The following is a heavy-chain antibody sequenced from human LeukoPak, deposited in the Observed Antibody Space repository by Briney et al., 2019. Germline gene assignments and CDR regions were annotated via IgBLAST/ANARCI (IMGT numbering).Heavy chain of an antibody. V-gene: IGHV3-7*01. Sequence: GGSLRLSCAASGFTFSSYWMTWVRQAPGKGLEWVANIKRDGTEKYYVDSVKGRFTISGDNAQNSLYLQMNSLRVEDTAVYYCARVFHLIDHWGQGTLVTVSS. J-gene: IGHJ4*02. CDR2: IKRDGTEK. CDR3: ARVFHLIDH. CDR1: GFTFSSYW.